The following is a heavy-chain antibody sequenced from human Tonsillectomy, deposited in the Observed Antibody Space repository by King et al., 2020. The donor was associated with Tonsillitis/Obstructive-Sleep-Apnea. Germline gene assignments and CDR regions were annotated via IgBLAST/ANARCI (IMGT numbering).Heavy chain of an antibody. CDR2: ILPIFGTA. Sequence: QLVQSGAEVKKPGSSVKVSCKASGGTFSSYAISWVRQAPGQGLEWMGGILPIFGTAHYAPQFQGRVTITADESTSTAYMGRGSLRSEDTAVYYCARGVAYCGGDCYPRGLFDYWGQGTLVTVSS. CDR3: ARGVAYCGGDCYPRGLFDY. V-gene: IGHV1-69*01. J-gene: IGHJ4*02. CDR1: GGTFSSYA. D-gene: IGHD2-21*01.